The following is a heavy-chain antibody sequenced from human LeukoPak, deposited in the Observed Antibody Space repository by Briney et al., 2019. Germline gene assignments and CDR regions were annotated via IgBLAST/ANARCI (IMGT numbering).Heavy chain of an antibody. V-gene: IGHV3-30-3*01. CDR2: ISYDGSNK. CDR1: GFTFSSYA. J-gene: IGHJ3*02. CDR3: ARDTNLRGSFDI. Sequence: GGSLRLSCAASGFTFSSYAMHWVRQAPGKGLEWVAVISYDGSNKYYADSVKGRFTISRDNSKNTLYLQMNSLRAEDTAVYYCARDTNLRGSFDIWGQGTVVTVSS. D-gene: IGHD2-8*01.